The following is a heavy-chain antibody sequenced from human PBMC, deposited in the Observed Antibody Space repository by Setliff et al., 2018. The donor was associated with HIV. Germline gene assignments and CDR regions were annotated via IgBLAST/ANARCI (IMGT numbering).Heavy chain of an antibody. CDR3: ESRDGYNYYYDY. D-gene: IGHD5-12*01. V-gene: IGHV1-69-2*01. J-gene: IGHJ4*02. CDR2: VDPEDGET. CDR1: GYTFTDYY. Sequence: ASVKVSCKSSGYTFTDYYMHWVQQAPGKGLEWMGRVDPEDGETIYAEKFQGRVTITADTSTDTAYMELSSLRSEDTAAYYCESRDGYNYYYDYWGQGTLVTVSS.